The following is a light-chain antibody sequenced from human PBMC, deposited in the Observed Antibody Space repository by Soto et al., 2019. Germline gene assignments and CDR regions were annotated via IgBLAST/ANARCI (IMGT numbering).Light chain of an antibody. CDR1: SGHSTYI. Sequence: QAVVTQSSSASASLGSSVKLTCTLSSGHSTYIIAWHQQQPGKAPRYLMKLEGSGSYNKGSGVPDRFSGSSSGADRYLTISNLQSEDEADYFCETWYSYVVFGGGTKVTVL. V-gene: IGLV4-60*03. CDR2: LEGSGSY. J-gene: IGLJ2*01. CDR3: ETWYSYVV.